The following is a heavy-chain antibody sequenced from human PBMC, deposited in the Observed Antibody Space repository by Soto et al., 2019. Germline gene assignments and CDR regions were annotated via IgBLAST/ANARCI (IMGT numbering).Heavy chain of an antibody. D-gene: IGHD6-13*01. V-gene: IGHV1-69*01. J-gene: IGHJ5*02. CDR3: ARGGSSSQNWFDP. CDR2: IIPIFGTA. Sequence: GPQVKVSCKASGGTFSSYAISWVRQAPGQGLEWMGGIIPIFGTANYAQKFQGRVTITADESTSTAYMELSSLRSEDTAVYYCARGGSSSQNWFDPWGQGTLVTVSS. CDR1: GGTFSSYA.